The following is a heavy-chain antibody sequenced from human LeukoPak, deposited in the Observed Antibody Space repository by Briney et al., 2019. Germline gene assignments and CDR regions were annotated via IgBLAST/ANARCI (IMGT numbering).Heavy chain of an antibody. V-gene: IGHV3-74*01. J-gene: IGHJ4*02. Sequence: GGSLRLSCAASGFTFSTYWMHWVRQTPGKGLVWVSRISRDGTTTTYADSVKGRFTISRDNAKNTLYLEMNSLRAEDTAVYFCARGGYGDYHFDYWGQGTLVTVSS. CDR2: ISRDGTTT. CDR1: GFTFSTYW. D-gene: IGHD4-17*01. CDR3: ARGGYGDYHFDY.